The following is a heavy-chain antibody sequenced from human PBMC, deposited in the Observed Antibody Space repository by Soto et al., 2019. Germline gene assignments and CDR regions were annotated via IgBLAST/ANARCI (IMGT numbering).Heavy chain of an antibody. CDR2: IAHDGRSK. V-gene: IGHV3-30*18. CDR3: AKDRGYCDSSSCYLGHSFDI. J-gene: IGHJ3*02. D-gene: IGHD2-2*01. CDR1: GFTFSTFG. Sequence: QVQLVESGGGVVHPGRSLRLSCAASGFTFSTFGIHWVRQAPGKGLEWVAVIAHDGRSKFYGDSVKGRFTISRDNSKNTLSLEMNSLRAEDTAVYYCAKDRGYCDSSSCYLGHSFDIWGQGTMVSVSS.